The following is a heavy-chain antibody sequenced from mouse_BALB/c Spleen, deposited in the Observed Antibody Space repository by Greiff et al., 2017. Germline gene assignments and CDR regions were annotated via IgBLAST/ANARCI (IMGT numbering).Heavy chain of an antibody. CDR1: GYTFTSYY. V-gene: IGHV1S81*02. Sequence: QVQLQQSGAELVKPGASVKLSCKASGYTFTSYYMYWVKQRPGQGLEWIGEINPSNGGTNFNEKFKSKATLTVDKSSSTAYMQLSSLTSEDSAVYYCTRAYYRYDDGFAYWGQGTRVTVSA. CDR3: TRAYYRYDDGFAY. CDR2: INPSNGGT. D-gene: IGHD2-14*01. J-gene: IGHJ3*01.